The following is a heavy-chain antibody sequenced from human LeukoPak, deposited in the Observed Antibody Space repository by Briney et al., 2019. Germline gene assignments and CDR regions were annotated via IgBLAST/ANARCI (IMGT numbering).Heavy chain of an antibody. CDR1: GFTFSRYG. J-gene: IGHJ4*02. V-gene: IGHV3-30*18. CDR3: AKDRKLGPADYYFDY. D-gene: IGHD7-27*01. CDR2: ISNDGSDK. Sequence: GRSLRLSCAASGFTFSRYGMHWVRQAPGKGLEWVAVISNDGSDKKYAASVKGRFTISRDNSKNTLYLQMNSLRAEDTAVYYCAKDRKLGPADYYFDYWGQGTLVTVSS.